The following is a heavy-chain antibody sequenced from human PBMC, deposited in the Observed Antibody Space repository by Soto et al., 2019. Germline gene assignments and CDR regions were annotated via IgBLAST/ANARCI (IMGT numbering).Heavy chain of an antibody. Sequence: SVKVSCKPSGFTFTNSAVQWVRQARGQRLEWIGWIIVASGRTNYAREVQERVTISRDTSTSTAYMELSGLRSEDTAVYYCVAELYSGGGCCSFDFWGQGTMVTVSS. CDR1: GFTFTNSA. V-gene: IGHV1-58*01. D-gene: IGHD2-21*02. CDR2: IIVASGRT. J-gene: IGHJ3*01. CDR3: VAELYSGGGCCSFDF.